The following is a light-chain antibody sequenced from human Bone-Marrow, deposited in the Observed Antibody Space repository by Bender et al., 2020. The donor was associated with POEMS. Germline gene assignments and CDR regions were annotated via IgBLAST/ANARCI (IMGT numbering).Light chain of an antibody. V-gene: IGLV2-14*03. J-gene: IGLJ2*01. Sequence: QSALTQPASVSGSPGQSITISCTGTSSDVGGYDFVSWYQQHPGKGPKVIIYDVSDRPSGVSPRFSGSESGDTASLTISGLQAEDEADYYCSSYTNSIVVFGGGTKLTVL. CDR3: SSYTNSIVV. CDR2: DVS. CDR1: SSDVGGYDF.